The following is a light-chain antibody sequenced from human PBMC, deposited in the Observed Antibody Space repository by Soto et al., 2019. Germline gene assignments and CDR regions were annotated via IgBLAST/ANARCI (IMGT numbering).Light chain of an antibody. CDR2: QTS. CDR3: HQRQSWPRT. V-gene: IGKV3-11*01. Sequence: IVLAQPRATLFSYPGDRVTLSGRASQYINTRLAWYQHSPGQAPRLLIYQTSIRAAGIPARFSASGSGTDFTLTISDVQPEDVALYYCHQRQSWPRTFGQGTNVDIK. CDR1: QYINTR. J-gene: IGKJ1*01.